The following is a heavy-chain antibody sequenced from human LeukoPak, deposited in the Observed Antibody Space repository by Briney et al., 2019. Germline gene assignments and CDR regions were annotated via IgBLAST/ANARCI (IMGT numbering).Heavy chain of an antibody. J-gene: IGHJ4*02. V-gene: IGHV4-34*01. CDR3: ARVVMPLNQLPLTPEEYYFDY. Sequence: SETLSLTCAVYGGSFSGYYWSWIRQPPGKGLEWIGEINHNGSTNYNPSLKSRVTISVDTSKNQFSLKLSSVTAADTAVYYCARVVMPLNQLPLTPEEYYFDYWGQGTLVTVSS. CDR1: GGSFSGYY. D-gene: IGHD2-2*01. CDR2: INHNGST.